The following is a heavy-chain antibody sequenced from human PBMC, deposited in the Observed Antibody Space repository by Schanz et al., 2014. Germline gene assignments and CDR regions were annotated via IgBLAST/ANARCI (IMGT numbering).Heavy chain of an antibody. CDR2: IAPIFDRV. J-gene: IGHJ5*02. CDR1: GGTFGRDT. D-gene: IGHD3-3*01. V-gene: IGHV1-69*08. CDR3: ARGNTIFGVVILGWLDP. Sequence: QVPLVQSGAEVKKPGSSVKVSCKGSGGTFGRDTISWVRQAPGQGLEWMGGIAPIFDRVIYAQKFQGRVTITADKSTSTVYMELSSLRSEDTAIYYCARGNTIFGVVILGWLDPWGQGTLVTVSS.